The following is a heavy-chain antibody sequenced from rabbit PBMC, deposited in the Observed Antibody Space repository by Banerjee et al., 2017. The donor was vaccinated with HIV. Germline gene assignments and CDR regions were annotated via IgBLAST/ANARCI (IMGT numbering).Heavy chain of an antibody. J-gene: IGHJ4*01. D-gene: IGHD2-1*01. V-gene: IGHV1S45*01. Sequence: QEQLEESGGDLVKPEGSLTLTCTASGFDLSSSCWMCWVRQAPGKGLEWIACISTVYGYTEYRNWAKGRFTISKPSSTSVTLQMTSLTAADTATYFCAREESDGGGHLKLWGPGTLVTVS. CDR1: GFDLSSSCW. CDR3: AREESDGGGHLKL. CDR2: ISTVYGYT.